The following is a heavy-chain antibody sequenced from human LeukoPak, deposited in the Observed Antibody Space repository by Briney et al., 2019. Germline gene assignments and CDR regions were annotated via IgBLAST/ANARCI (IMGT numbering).Heavy chain of an antibody. CDR3: ARGRYYYDSSPAFDI. J-gene: IGHJ3*02. V-gene: IGHV1-69*06. Sequence: SVKVSCKASGYTFTGYYMHWVRQAPGQGLEWMGGIIPIFGTANYAQKFRGRVTITADKSTRTAYMELSSPRSEDTAVYYCARGRYYYDSSPAFDIWGQGTMVTVSS. CDR2: IIPIFGTA. CDR1: GYTFTGYY. D-gene: IGHD3-22*01.